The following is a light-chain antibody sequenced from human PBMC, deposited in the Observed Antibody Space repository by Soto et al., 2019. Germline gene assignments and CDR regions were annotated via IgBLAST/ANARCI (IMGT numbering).Light chain of an antibody. Sequence: SVLTQPSSESVALGLDVAISCYGSSSNIGGNSVSWYQQLPGTAPKLLIYDDNKRPSGIPDRFSGSKSGTSATLGITGFQTGDEADYYCGSWDSSLSVYVFGTGTKVTVL. CDR2: DDN. J-gene: IGLJ1*01. CDR1: SSNIGGNS. V-gene: IGLV1-51*01. CDR3: GSWDSSLSVYV.